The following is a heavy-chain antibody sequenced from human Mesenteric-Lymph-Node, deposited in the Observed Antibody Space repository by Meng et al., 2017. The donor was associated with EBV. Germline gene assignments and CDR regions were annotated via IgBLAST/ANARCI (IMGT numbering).Heavy chain of an antibody. V-gene: IGHV4-34*01. J-gene: IGHJ5*02. CDR3: ARREASSPGWFDP. Sequence: VQLQQWGAGLLKPSETLSLTCAVYGGSFSGYYWSWIRQPPGKGLEWIGEINHSGSTNYNPSLKSRVTISVDTSKNQFSLKVSSVIAADTAVYYCARREASSPGWFDPWGQGTLVTVSS. D-gene: IGHD6-13*01. CDR1: GGSFSGYY. CDR2: INHSGST.